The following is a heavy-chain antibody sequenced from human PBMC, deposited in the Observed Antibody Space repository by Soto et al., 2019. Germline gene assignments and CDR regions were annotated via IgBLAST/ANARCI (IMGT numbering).Heavy chain of an antibody. D-gene: IGHD3-3*01. CDR2: IYYSGST. CDR1: GGSVSSGGYY. CDR3: ARSPVTIFGPPGWFDP. V-gene: IGHV4-31*03. J-gene: IGHJ5*02. Sequence: PSETLSLTCTVSGGSVSSGGYYWSWIRQHPGKGLEWIGYIYYSGSTYYNPSLKSRVTISVYTSKNQLSLKLSSVTAEDTAVYYRARSPVTIFGPPGWFDPWGQGTLVTVSS.